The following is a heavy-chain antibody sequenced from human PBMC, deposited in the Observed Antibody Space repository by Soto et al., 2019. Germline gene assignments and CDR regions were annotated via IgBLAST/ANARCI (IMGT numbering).Heavy chain of an antibody. J-gene: IGHJ6*02. CDR3: ARDGRITIFGVAKLSMDV. CDR2: INPNSGGT. D-gene: IGHD3-3*01. CDR1: GYTFTGYY. V-gene: IGHV1-2*02. Sequence: GASVKVSCKASGYTFTGYYMHWVRQAPGQGLEWMGWINPNSGGTNYAQKFQGRVTMTRDTSISTAYMELSRLRSDDTAVYYCARDGRITIFGVAKLSMDVWGQGTTVTVS.